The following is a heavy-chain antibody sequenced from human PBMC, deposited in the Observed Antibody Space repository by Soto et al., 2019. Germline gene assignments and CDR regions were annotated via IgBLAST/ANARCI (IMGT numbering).Heavy chain of an antibody. CDR3: ARGGRGSSPPFDYYGMDV. D-gene: IGHD6-6*01. CDR2: INHSGST. J-gene: IGHJ6*02. CDR1: GGSFSGYY. Sequence: PSETLSLTCAVYGGSFSGYYWSWIRQPPGKGLEWIGEINHSGSTNYNPSLKSRVTISVDTSKNQFSLKLSSVTAADTAVYYCARGGRGSSPPFDYYGMDVRGQRTTVTVSS. V-gene: IGHV4-34*01.